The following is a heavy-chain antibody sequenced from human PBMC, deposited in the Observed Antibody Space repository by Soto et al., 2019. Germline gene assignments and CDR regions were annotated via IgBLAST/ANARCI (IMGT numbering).Heavy chain of an antibody. CDR3: ANALTEHQKYGDYALLSWFDP. CDR2: ISGSGGST. CDR1: GFTFSSYA. Sequence: HPGGSLRLSCAASGFTFSSYAMSWVRQAPGKGLEWVSAISGSGGSTYYADSVKGRFTISRDNSKNTLYLQMNSLRAEDTAVYYCANALTEHQKYGDYALLSWFDPWGQGTLVTVSS. D-gene: IGHD4-17*01. V-gene: IGHV3-23*01. J-gene: IGHJ5*02.